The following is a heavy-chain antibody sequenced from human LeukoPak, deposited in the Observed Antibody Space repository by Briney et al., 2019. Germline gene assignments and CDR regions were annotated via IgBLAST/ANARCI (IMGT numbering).Heavy chain of an antibody. CDR3: ARGPSVTMVRGEIDAFDI. D-gene: IGHD3-10*01. CDR1: GGSISSYY. Sequence: SETLSLTCTVSGGSISSYYWSWIRQPPGKGLEWIGYIYYSGSINYNPSLKSRVTISVDTSKNQFSLKLSSVTAADTAVYYCARGPSVTMVRGEIDAFDIWGQGTMVTVSS. V-gene: IGHV4-59*01. CDR2: IYYSGSI. J-gene: IGHJ3*02.